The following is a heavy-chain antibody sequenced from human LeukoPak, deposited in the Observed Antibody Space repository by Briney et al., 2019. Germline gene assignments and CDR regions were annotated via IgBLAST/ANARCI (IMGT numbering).Heavy chain of an antibody. J-gene: IGHJ4*02. V-gene: IGHV4-59*12. CDR2: IYHSGST. CDR1: GGSISSYY. D-gene: IGHD7-27*01. CDR3: ARVPLGIGGFDY. Sequence: PSETLSLTCTVSGGSISSYYWSWIRQPPGKGLEWIGYIYHSGSTYYNPSLKSRDTISVDRSKNQFSLKLSSVTAADTAVYYCARVPLGIGGFDYWGQGTLVTVSS.